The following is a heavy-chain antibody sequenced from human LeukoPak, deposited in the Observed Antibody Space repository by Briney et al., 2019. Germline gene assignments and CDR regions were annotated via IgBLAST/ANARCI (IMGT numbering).Heavy chain of an antibody. Sequence: SETLSLTCAVYGGSFSGYYWSWIRQPPGKGLEWIGEINHSGSTNYNPSLKSRVTISVDTSKNQFSLKLSSVTAADTAVYYCARRPIQLWLTNDAFDIWGQGTMVTVSS. D-gene: IGHD5-18*01. CDR3: ARRPIQLWLTNDAFDI. J-gene: IGHJ3*02. CDR1: GGSFSGYY. V-gene: IGHV4-34*01. CDR2: INHSGST.